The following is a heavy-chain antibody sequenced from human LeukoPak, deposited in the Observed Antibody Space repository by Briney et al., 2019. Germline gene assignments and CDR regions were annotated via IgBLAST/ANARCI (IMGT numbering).Heavy chain of an antibody. CDR1: GYTFTSYG. Sequence: AXVKVSCKASGYTFTSYGISWVRQAPGQGLEWMGWISAYNGNTNYAQKLQGRVTMTTDTSTSTAYMELTSLRSDDTAVYYCARGLAARDAFDIWGQGTMVTVSS. CDR2: ISAYNGNT. D-gene: IGHD2-15*01. V-gene: IGHV1-18*01. CDR3: ARGLAARDAFDI. J-gene: IGHJ3*02.